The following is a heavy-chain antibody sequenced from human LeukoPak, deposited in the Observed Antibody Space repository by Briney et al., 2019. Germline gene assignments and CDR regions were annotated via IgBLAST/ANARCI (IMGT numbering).Heavy chain of an antibody. CDR3: AGRTFPSHWFDP. CDR2: IIPIFGTA. CDR1: GGTFSSYA. D-gene: IGHD1-14*01. Sequence: SVKVSCKASGGTFSSYAIIWVRQAPGQGLEWMGGIIPIFGTANYAQKFQGRVTITADESTSTAYMELSNLRSEDTAVYYCAGRTFPSHWFDPWGQGTLVTVSS. V-gene: IGHV1-69*13. J-gene: IGHJ5*02.